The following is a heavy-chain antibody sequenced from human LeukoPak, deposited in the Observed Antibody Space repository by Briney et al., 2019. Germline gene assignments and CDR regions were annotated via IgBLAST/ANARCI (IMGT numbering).Heavy chain of an antibody. Sequence: GGSLRLPCAASGFTFSSYGMHWVRQAPGKGLEWVAYIRYDGSNKYYEDSMKGRFTISRDNSKNMLYLQMNSLRAEDTAVYYCARLLVYNSGGEAFDYWGPGTLVTVSS. CDR2: IRYDGSNK. CDR1: GFTFSSYG. J-gene: IGHJ4*02. V-gene: IGHV3-30*02. CDR3: ARLLVYNSGGEAFDY. D-gene: IGHD2-8*01.